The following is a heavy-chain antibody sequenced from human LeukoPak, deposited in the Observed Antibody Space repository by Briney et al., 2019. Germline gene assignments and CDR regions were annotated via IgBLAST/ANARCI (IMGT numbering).Heavy chain of an antibody. J-gene: IGHJ4*02. V-gene: IGHV3-7*01. Sequence: GGSLRLSCAASGFTFSSYEMNWVRQAPGKGLEWVANIKQDGSEKYYVDSVKGRFTISRDNAKNSLYLQMNSLRAEDTAVYYCARDASLVVVAAFFDYWGQGTLVTVSS. D-gene: IGHD2-15*01. CDR2: IKQDGSEK. CDR3: ARDASLVVVAAFFDY. CDR1: GFTFSSYE.